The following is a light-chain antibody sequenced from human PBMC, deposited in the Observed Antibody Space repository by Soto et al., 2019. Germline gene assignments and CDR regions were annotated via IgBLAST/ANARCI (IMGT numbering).Light chain of an antibody. CDR1: QSVSSSY. Sequence: EIVLTQSPGTLSLSPGERATLSCRASQSVSSSYLAWYQQKPGQAPRLLIYGASTRATGIPARFSGSGSGTEFTLTINSLQPEDFATYYCQQYNSYPWTFGQGTKVGIK. CDR2: GAS. V-gene: IGKV3-20*01. CDR3: QQYNSYPWT. J-gene: IGKJ1*01.